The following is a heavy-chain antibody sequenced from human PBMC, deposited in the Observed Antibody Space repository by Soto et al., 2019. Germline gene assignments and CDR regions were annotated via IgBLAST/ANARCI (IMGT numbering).Heavy chain of an antibody. V-gene: IGHV3-23*01. CDR1: GLTFSPYA. Sequence: EVHLLESGGDLVQPGGSLRLSCTASGLTFSPYAMSWVRQAPGKGLEWVSAIGGSGTGGRTYYADSVKGRFTISRDNSKNTVYLQMNSLRADDTAVYYCSKSPGGLDGYYSDYDGMDVWGQGTTVTVSS. J-gene: IGHJ6*02. CDR2: IGGSGTGGRT. D-gene: IGHD5-12*01. CDR3: SKSPGGLDGYYSDYDGMDV.